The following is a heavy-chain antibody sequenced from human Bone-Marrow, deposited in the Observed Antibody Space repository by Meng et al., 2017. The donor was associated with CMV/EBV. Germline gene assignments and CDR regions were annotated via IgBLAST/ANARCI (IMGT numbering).Heavy chain of an antibody. CDR3: ASSSSYYYYYGMDV. V-gene: IGHV1-18*01. Sequence: ASVKVSCKASGYTFTSYGISWVRQAPGQGLEWMGWISAYNGNTNYAQKLQGRVTMTTDTSTSTAYMELRSLRSDDTAVYYCASSSSYYYYYGMDVWGQGPTVTVSS. CDR2: ISAYNGNT. CDR1: GYTFTSYG. D-gene: IGHD6-13*01. J-gene: IGHJ6*02.